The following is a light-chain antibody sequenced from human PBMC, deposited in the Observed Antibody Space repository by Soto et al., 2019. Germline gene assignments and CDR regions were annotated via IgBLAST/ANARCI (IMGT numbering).Light chain of an antibody. CDR1: QTVSRSA. V-gene: IGKV3D-20*02. CDR3: QQRSNWPLT. CDR2: GAS. Sequence: EIVLTQSPGTLSLSPGERATLSCRASQTVSRSALAWYQQKPGQAPRLLIYGASNRATGIPDRFSGSGSGTDFTLTISSLEPEDFAVYYCQQRSNWPLTFGGGTKVDI. J-gene: IGKJ4*01.